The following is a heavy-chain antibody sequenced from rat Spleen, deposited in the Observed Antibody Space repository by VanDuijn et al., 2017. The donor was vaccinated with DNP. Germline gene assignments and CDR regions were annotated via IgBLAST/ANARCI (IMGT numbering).Heavy chain of an antibody. CDR2: ISYDGIRS. D-gene: IGHD1-11*01. J-gene: IGHJ4*01. CDR3: ARDDYGRSGAMDP. CDR1: GITFSDYA. V-gene: IGHV5-17*01. Sequence: EVQLVESGGGLVLPGRSLKLSCAASGITFSDYAMAWVRQAPKKGLEWVATISYDGIRSYYRDSVKGRFTISRDDAKSTLYLQMDSLRSEDTATYYCARDDYGRSGAMDPWGQGTSVTVSS.